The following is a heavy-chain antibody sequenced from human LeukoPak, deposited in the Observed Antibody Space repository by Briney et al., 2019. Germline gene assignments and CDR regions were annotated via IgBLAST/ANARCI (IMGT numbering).Heavy chain of an antibody. CDR1: GFTFSSYG. J-gene: IGHJ4*02. V-gene: IGHV3-23*01. Sequence: PGRSLRLSCAASGFTFSSYGMHWVRQAPGKGLEWVSAISGSGGSTYYADSVKGRFTISRDNSKNTLYLQMNSLRAEDTAVYYCAKVVRVRGSCYFDYWGQGTLVTVSS. CDR3: AKVVRVRGSCYFDY. CDR2: ISGSGGST. D-gene: IGHD2-15*01.